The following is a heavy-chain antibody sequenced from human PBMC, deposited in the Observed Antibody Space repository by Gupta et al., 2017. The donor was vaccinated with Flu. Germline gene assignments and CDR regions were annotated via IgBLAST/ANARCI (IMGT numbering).Heavy chain of an antibody. CDR3: ARATGYCSGGSCYPNWFDP. CDR2: IIPIFGTA. V-gene: IGHV1-69*01. Sequence: QVQLVQSGAEVKKPGSSVKVSCKASGGTFSSYAISWVRQAPGQGLEWMGGIIPIFGTANYAQKFQGRVTITADESTSTAYMELSSLRSEDTAVYYCARATGYCSGGSCYPNWFDPWGQGTLVTVSS. D-gene: IGHD2-15*01. CDR1: GGTFSSYA. J-gene: IGHJ5*02.